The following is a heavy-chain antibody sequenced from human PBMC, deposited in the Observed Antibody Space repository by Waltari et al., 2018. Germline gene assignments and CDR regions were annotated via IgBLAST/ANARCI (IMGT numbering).Heavy chain of an antibody. Sequence: QLQLQESGPGLVKPSETLSLTCTVPGGSISSSSYYWGWLRQPPGKGLEWIGSIYYSGSTYYNPSLKSRVTISVDTSKNQFSLKLSSVTAADTAVYYCARYCTGGVCRLDAFDIWGQGTMVTVSS. D-gene: IGHD2-8*02. CDR3: ARYCTGGVCRLDAFDI. J-gene: IGHJ3*02. V-gene: IGHV4-39*07. CDR1: GGSISSSSYY. CDR2: IYYSGST.